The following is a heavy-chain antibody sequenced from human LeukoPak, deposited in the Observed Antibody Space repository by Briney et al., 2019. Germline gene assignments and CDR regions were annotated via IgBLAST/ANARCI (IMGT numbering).Heavy chain of an antibody. D-gene: IGHD1-26*01. CDR3: ARAQSWELRHMDV. J-gene: IGHJ6*03. CDR2: INWNGGST. CDR1: GFTFDDYG. V-gene: IGHV3-20*04. Sequence: GGSLRLSCAASGFTFDDYGMSWVRQAPGKGLEWVSGINWNGGSTGYADSMKGRFTISRDNAKNSLYLQMNSLRAEDTALYYCARAQSWELRHMDVWGKGTTVTVSS.